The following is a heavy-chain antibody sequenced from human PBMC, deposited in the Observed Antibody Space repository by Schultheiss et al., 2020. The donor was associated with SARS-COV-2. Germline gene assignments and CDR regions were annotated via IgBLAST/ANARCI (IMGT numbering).Heavy chain of an antibody. D-gene: IGHD3-10*01. CDR2: INHSGST. CDR1: GGSFSGYY. CDR3: ARARGQGYYYYGMDV. Sequence: SETLSLTCAVYGGSFSGYYWSWIRQPPGKGLEWIGEINHSGSTNYNPSLKSRVTISVDTSKNQLSLKLRSLTAADTAVYYCARARGQGYYYYGMDVWGQGTTVTVSS. J-gene: IGHJ6*02. V-gene: IGHV4-34*01.